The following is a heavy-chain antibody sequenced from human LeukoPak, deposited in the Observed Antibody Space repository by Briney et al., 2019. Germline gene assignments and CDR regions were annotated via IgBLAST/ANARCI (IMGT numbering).Heavy chain of an antibody. J-gene: IGHJ3*01. Sequence: SVKVSCKASGGTFSSYAISWVRQAPGQGLEWMGRIIPILGIANYAQKFQGRVTITADKSTSTAYMELSSLRSEDTALYYCARELRYDNSDSGAFWGQGTVVTVSS. D-gene: IGHD3-22*01. CDR2: IIPILGIA. V-gene: IGHV1-69*04. CDR1: GGTFSSYA. CDR3: ARELRYDNSDSGAF.